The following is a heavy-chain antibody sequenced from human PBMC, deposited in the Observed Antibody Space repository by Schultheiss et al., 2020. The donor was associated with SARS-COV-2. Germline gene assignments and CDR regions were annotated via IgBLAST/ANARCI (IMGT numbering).Heavy chain of an antibody. Sequence: SETLSLTCAVYGGSFSGYYWSWIRQPPGKGLEWIGEINHSGSTNYNPSLKSRVTISVDTSKNQFSLKLSSVTAADTAVYYCARGVGYYFDYWGQGTLVTVSS. CDR3: ARGVGYYFDY. J-gene: IGHJ4*02. V-gene: IGHV4-34*01. D-gene: IGHD1-26*01. CDR2: INHSGST. CDR1: GGSFSGYY.